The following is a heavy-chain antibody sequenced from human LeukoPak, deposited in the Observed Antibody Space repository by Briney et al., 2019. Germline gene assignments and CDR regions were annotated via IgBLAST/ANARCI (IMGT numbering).Heavy chain of an antibody. V-gene: IGHV3-23*01. J-gene: IGHJ4*02. CDR1: GFTFSSYA. D-gene: IGHD6-19*01. CDR3: AKDLQWLVARFDY. Sequence: TGGSLRLSCAASGFTFSSYAMSWVRQAPGKGLEWVSAISGSGGSTYYADSVKGRFTIYRDNSKNTLYLQMNSLRAEDTAVYYCAKDLQWLVARFDYWGQGTLVTVSS. CDR2: ISGSGGST.